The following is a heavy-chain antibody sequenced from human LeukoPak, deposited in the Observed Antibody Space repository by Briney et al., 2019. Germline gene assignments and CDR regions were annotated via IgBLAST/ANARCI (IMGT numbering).Heavy chain of an antibody. CDR1: GFTFSSSD. D-gene: IGHD3-22*01. Sequence: PGGTLRLSCAASGFTFSSSDMSWFRQAPGKGLEWVGRIKSKTDGGTTDYAAPVKGRFTISRDDSKNTLYLQMNSLKTEDTAVYYCRFETYYYDSSGPQDAFDIWGQGTMVTVSS. J-gene: IGHJ3*02. V-gene: IGHV3-15*01. CDR2: IKSKTDGGTT. CDR3: RFETYYYDSSGPQDAFDI.